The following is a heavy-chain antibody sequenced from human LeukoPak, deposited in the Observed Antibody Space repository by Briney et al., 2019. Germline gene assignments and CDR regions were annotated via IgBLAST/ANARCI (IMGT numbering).Heavy chain of an antibody. Sequence: GGSLRLSCAASGFTFSDYEMNWVRQAPGKGLEWISYISSSGRTIYYADSVEGRFAISRDNAKNSLYLQMNSLRADDTAIYFCARDQSGIVATITLDYWGQGILVTVSS. V-gene: IGHV3-48*03. CDR3: ARDQSGIVATITLDY. J-gene: IGHJ4*02. CDR1: GFTFSDYE. CDR2: ISSSGRTI. D-gene: IGHD5-12*01.